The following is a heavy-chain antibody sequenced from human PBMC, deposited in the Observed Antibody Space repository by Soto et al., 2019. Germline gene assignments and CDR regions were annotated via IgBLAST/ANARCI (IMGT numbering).Heavy chain of an antibody. V-gene: IGHV3-30-3*01. CDR2: ISYDGNEK. D-gene: IGHD2-21*02. J-gene: IGHJ4*02. CDR3: ARGGGFCGADCYKGGIDY. Sequence: QVQLVESGGGVVQPGRSLRLACAASGFPFSPYTMHWVRQTPGKGLEWVAVISYDGNEKYYADSVKGRFTISRDNSKNSLYLQMNSLRGEDTALYYCARGGGFCGADCYKGGIDYWGQGTLVTVSS. CDR1: GFPFSPYT.